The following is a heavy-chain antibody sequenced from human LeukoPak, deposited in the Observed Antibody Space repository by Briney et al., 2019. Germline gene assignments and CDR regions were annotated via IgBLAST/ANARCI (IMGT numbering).Heavy chain of an antibody. J-gene: IGHJ4*02. D-gene: IGHD3-22*01. Sequence: SGGSLRLSCVGYGFTFSNYAMTWVRQAPGKGLEWVSSISFGGGYTFYADSVKGHFTISRDNSRSTLYLQMNNLRAEDTALYYCAKRIDTRGSTHYHDYWGQGTLVTASS. CDR1: GFTFSNYA. V-gene: IGHV3-23*01. CDR3: AKRIDTRGSTHYHDY. CDR2: ISFGGGYT.